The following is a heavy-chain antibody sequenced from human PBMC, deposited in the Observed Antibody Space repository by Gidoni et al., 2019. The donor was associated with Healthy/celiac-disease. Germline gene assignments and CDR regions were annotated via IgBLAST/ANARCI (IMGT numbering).Heavy chain of an antibody. CDR2: IHPSGGST. CDR3: AREGRYSSGIVPHNFDY. Sequence: QVQLVQSGAEVKKPGASVKVSCKASGYTFTSYYMHWVRQAPGQGLEWMGIIHPSGGSTSYAQKFQGRVTMTRDTSTSTVYMELSSLRSEDTAVYYCAREGRYSSGIVPHNFDYWGQGTLVTVSS. V-gene: IGHV1-46*01. D-gene: IGHD6-19*01. CDR1: GYTFTSYY. J-gene: IGHJ4*02.